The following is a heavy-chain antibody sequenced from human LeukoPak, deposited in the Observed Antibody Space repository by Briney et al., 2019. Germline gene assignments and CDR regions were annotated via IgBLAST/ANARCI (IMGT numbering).Heavy chain of an antibody. D-gene: IGHD3-22*01. J-gene: IGHJ4*02. CDR2: INHSGST. V-gene: IGHV4-34*01. CDR1: GGSFSGHY. CDR3: AGTRITMIVVVGTKFDY. Sequence: PSETLSLTCAVYGGSFSGHYWSWIRQPPGKGLEWIGEINHSGSTNYNPSLKSRVTISVDTSKNQFSLKLSSVTAADTAVYYCAGTRITMIVVVGTKFDYWGQGTLVTVSS.